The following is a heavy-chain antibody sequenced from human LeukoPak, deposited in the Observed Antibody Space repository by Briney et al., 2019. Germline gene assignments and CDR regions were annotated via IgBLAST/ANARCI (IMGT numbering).Heavy chain of an antibody. Sequence: SETLSLTCTVSGGSISGYYWSWIRQPAGKGLEWIGRIYTSGNTNYTPSLKSRVTMSVDTFKNQFSLKLSSVTAADTAVYYCARDRSYDTRIVDFWGQGTLVTVSS. CDR3: ARDRSYDTRIVDF. V-gene: IGHV4-4*07. CDR2: IYTSGNT. D-gene: IGHD3-22*01. CDR1: GGSISGYY. J-gene: IGHJ4*02.